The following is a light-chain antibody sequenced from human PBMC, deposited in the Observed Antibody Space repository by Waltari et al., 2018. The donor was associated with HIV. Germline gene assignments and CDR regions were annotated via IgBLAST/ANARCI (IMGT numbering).Light chain of an antibody. CDR2: EVS. CDR3: SSYTSSSTHVV. J-gene: IGLJ2*01. CDR1: SSEVGGYNY. V-gene: IGLV2-14*01. Sequence: QSALTQPASVSGSSGQSISIPCTGTSSEVGGYNYMPRYQKNPGKAPKLMIYEVSNRPVGVSNRFSGSKSGNTASLTISGLQAEDEADYYCSSYTSSSTHVVFGGGTKLTVL.